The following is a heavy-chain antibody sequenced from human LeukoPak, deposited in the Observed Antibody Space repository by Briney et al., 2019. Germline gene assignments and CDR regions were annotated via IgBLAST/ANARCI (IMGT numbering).Heavy chain of an antibody. CDR1: GFTFTAYY. D-gene: IGHD7-27*01. J-gene: IGHJ4*02. Sequence: ASVKVSCKASGFTFTAYYLHWVRQAPGQRLEWMGWINPNSGGTNYAQKFQGRVSMTRDTSISTAYMELSRLRSDDTAVYYCSRGPHWDPHFDFWGQGTLVTVSS. CDR2: INPNSGGT. V-gene: IGHV1-2*02. CDR3: SRGPHWDPHFDF.